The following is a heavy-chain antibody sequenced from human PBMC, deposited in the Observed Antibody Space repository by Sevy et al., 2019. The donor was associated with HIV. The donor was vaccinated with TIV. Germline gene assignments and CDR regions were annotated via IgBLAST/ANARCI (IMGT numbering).Heavy chain of an antibody. CDR1: GFTFSSYR. V-gene: IGHV3-21*01. J-gene: IGHJ4*02. CDR3: ARAGHEISTWRSDY. D-gene: IGHD3-16*02. Sequence: GGSLRLSCAASGFTFSSYRMTWVRQAPGKGLEWVSCISSTSAYINYADSVKGRFTISRDNAKNLLYLQMDSLRAEDTAVYYCARAGHEISTWRSDYWGQGTLVTVSS. CDR2: ISSTSAYI.